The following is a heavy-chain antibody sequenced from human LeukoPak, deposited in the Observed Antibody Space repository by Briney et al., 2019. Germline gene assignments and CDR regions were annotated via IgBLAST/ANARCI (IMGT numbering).Heavy chain of an antibody. CDR3: ARVESGGSCYVDY. Sequence: SETLSLTCTVSGYSISSGYYWGWIRQPPGKGLEWIGSIYHSGSTYYNPSLKSRVTISVDTSKNQFSLKLSSVTAADTAVYYCARVESGGSCYVDYWGQGTLVTVSS. CDR2: IYHSGST. CDR1: GYSISSGYY. V-gene: IGHV4-38-2*02. D-gene: IGHD2-15*01. J-gene: IGHJ4*02.